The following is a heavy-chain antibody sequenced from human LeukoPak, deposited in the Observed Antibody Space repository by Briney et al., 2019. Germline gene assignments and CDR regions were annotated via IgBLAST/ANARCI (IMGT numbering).Heavy chain of an antibody. V-gene: IGHV3-48*03. CDR2: ISSRGSTI. Sequence: GGSLRLSRAASGFTFSSYEMNWVRQAPGKGLEWVSYISSRGSTIYYAESVKGRFTISRDNAKNSLSLHMNSLRAEDPAVYYCARDRDCSSTSCYYYYGMDVWGQGTTVTVSS. J-gene: IGHJ6*02. D-gene: IGHD2-2*01. CDR3: ARDRDCSSTSCYYYYGMDV. CDR1: GFTFSSYE.